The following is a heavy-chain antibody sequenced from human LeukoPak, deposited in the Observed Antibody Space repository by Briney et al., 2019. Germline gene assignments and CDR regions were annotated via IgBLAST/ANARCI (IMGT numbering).Heavy chain of an antibody. CDR3: ARDKGDFGLRVFDY. D-gene: IGHD3/OR15-3a*01. CDR1: GGSISSSSYY. V-gene: IGHV4-39*07. J-gene: IGHJ4*02. Sequence: SETLSLTCTVSGGSISSSSYYWGWIRQPPGKGLERIGSIYYSGSTYYNPSLKSRVTISVDTSKNQFSLKLSSVTAAVTAVDYCARDKGDFGLRVFDYWGQGTLVTVSS. CDR2: IYYSGST.